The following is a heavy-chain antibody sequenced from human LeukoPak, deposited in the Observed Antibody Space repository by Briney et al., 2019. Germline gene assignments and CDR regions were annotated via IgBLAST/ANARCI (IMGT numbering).Heavy chain of an antibody. CDR1: GFTFSSYA. CDR2: ISGSGGST. D-gene: IGHD2-2*02. CDR3: ALYPGPPISIYGMDV. Sequence: PGGSLRLSCAASGFTFSSYAMSWVRQAPGKGLEWVSAISGSGGSTYYADSVKGRFTISRDNSKNTLYLQMNSLRAEDTAVYYCALYPGPPISIYGMDVWGQGTTVTVSS. V-gene: IGHV3-23*01. J-gene: IGHJ6*02.